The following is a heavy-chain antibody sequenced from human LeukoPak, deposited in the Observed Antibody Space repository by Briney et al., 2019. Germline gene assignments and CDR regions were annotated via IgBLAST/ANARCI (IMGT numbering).Heavy chain of an antibody. V-gene: IGHV4-59*01. CDR2: IYYSGST. D-gene: IGHD2/OR15-2a*01. Sequence: PSETLSLTCTVSGDSISSYYWSWVRQPPGEGLEWVGYIYYSGSTNYNPSLKRRLTMSVHTSQNQFSLKLTSVTAADTAVYYCARTGFGYSSTSSYYYYMDVWGKGTTVTVSS. CDR1: GDSISSYY. J-gene: IGHJ6*03. CDR3: ARTGFGYSSTSSYYYYMDV.